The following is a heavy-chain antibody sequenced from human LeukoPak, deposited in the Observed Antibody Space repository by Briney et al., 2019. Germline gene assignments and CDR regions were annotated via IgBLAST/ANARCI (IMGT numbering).Heavy chain of an antibody. Sequence: GRSLRLSCAASGFTFSSYGMHWVRQAPGKGLEWVAVISYDGSNKYYADSVKGRFTISRDNSKNTLYLQMNSLRAEDTAVYYCAKGDYEIQLWLRRLGIDYWGQGTLVTVSP. CDR3: AKGDYEIQLWLRRLGIDY. V-gene: IGHV3-30*18. CDR1: GFTFSSYG. J-gene: IGHJ4*02. D-gene: IGHD5-18*01. CDR2: ISYDGSNK.